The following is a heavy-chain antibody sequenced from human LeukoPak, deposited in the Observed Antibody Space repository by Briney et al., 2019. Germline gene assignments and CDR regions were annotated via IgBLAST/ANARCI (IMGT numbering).Heavy chain of an antibody. Sequence: ASVKVSCKASGYTFTSNVLNWVRQATGQGLEWMGWMNPNSGKTGYGKRFQGRVTMTRDTSISTAYMELSSLRSEDTAVYYCAEYSSNIDGFNIWGQGTMVTVSS. CDR3: AEYSSNIDGFNI. J-gene: IGHJ3*02. D-gene: IGHD6-13*01. CDR2: MNPNSGKT. V-gene: IGHV1-8*01. CDR1: GYTFTSNV.